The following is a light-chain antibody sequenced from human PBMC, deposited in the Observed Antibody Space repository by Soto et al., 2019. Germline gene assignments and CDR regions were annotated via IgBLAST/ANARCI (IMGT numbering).Light chain of an antibody. CDR2: EVS. Sequence: QSTLTQPPSVSGAPGQSVTISFPGTSSAVGSYNRVSWYQQPPGTAPKLMIYEVSNRPSGVPDRFSGSKSGNTASLTISGLQPEDEADYYCNSYTSSNTYGFGTGTKVTVL. CDR1: SSAVGSYNR. J-gene: IGLJ1*01. V-gene: IGLV2-18*02. CDR3: NSYTSSNTYG.